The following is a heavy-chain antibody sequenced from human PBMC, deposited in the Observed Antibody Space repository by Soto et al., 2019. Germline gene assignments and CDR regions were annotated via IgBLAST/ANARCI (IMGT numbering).Heavy chain of an antibody. CDR2: IVYDGSSK. CDR3: AKDWANGDYFDY. V-gene: IGHV3-30*18. J-gene: IGHJ4*02. Sequence: GGSLRLSCAASGFTFSNYGIHWVRQAPGKGLEWVAIIVYDGSSKYYADSVKGRFTISRDNSKNTLYLQMNSLRVEDTAVYYCAKDWANGDYFDYWGQGTLVTVSS. D-gene: IGHD4-17*01. CDR1: GFTFSNYG.